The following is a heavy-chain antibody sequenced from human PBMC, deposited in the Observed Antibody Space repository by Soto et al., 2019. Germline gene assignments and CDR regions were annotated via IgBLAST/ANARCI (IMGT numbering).Heavy chain of an antibody. V-gene: IGHV4-59*02. Sequence: PCETLSLTCTGSGDSVTNYFWSWMRQPPGKGLEWIGHMYPGGRTNYSPSLKSRVTMSLDSSKNQISLSLSTVTAADTAVYFCAREPGYCTNGVCPIFDFWGQGVLVTVSA. CDR2: MYPGGRT. D-gene: IGHD2-8*01. CDR3: AREPGYCTNGVCPIFDF. J-gene: IGHJ4*02. CDR1: GDSVTNYF.